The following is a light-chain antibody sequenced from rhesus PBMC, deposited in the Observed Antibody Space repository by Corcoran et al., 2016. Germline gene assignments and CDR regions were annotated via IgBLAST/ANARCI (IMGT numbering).Light chain of an antibody. CDR2: DVS. CDR1: SSDIGGYND. CDR3: CSYRSGSTYI. Sequence: QSALTQPPSVSKSLGQSVTISCTGTSSDIGGYNDVSWYQQHPGTAPRLRIYDVSKRPSGVSDRFSGSKSGNTASLTISGLQAEDEAEYYCCSYRSGSTYIFGAGTRLTVL. J-gene: IGLJ1*01. V-gene: IGLV2S9*01.